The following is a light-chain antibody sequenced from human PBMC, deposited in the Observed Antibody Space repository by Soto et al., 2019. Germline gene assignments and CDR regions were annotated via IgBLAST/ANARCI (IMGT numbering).Light chain of an antibody. Sequence: EIVLAQSPDTLSLSPGERATLSCRASQSISSNYLAWYQQKPGQAPRLLIYDASSRATGIPDRFSGSGSGTDFTLTISRLEPEDFAMYYCQQYISAPLNFGGGTKVEI. V-gene: IGKV3-20*01. J-gene: IGKJ4*01. CDR1: QSISSNY. CDR3: QQYISAPLN. CDR2: DAS.